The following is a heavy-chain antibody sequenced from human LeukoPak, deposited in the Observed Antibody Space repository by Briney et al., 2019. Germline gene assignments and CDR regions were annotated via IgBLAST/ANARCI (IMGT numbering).Heavy chain of an antibody. CDR2: IKSKTDGGTT. J-gene: IGHJ4*02. V-gene: IGHV3-15*01. CDR3: TTDIVVVPAPNY. CDR1: GFTFSNAW. Sequence: GGSLRLSCAASGFTFSNAWMSWVRQAPGKGLEWVGRIKSKTDGGTTDYAAPVKGRFTISRDDSKNTLYPQRNSLKTEDTAVYYCTTDIVVVPAPNYWGEGTLVIVSS. D-gene: IGHD2-2*01.